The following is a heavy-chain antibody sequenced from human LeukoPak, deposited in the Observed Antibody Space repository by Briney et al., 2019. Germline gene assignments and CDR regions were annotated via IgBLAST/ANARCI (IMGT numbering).Heavy chain of an antibody. Sequence: GGSLTLSCAASGFTVSSTYMSWVRQAPGKGLEWVSLIYTGGNTYYADSVKGRFILSRDNAKNTVHLQMNSLRPEDTAVYFCARFVSWAFDIWGQGTMVTVSS. CDR1: GFTVSSTY. CDR2: IYTGGNT. V-gene: IGHV3-66*01. CDR3: ARFVSWAFDI. J-gene: IGHJ3*02.